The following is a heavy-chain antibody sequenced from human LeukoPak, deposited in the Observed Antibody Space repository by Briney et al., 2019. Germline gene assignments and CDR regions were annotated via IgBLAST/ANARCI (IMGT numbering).Heavy chain of an antibody. CDR2: ISYDGSNK. Sequence: PGRSLRLSCAASGFTFSSYGMHWVRQAPGKGLEWVAVISYDGSNKYYADSVKGRFTISRDNSKNTLYLQMNSLRAEDTAVYYCARDRQYSSSWLDYWGQGTLVTVSS. J-gene: IGHJ4*02. CDR1: GFTFSSYG. D-gene: IGHD6-13*01. CDR3: ARDRQYSSSWLDY. V-gene: IGHV3-30*03.